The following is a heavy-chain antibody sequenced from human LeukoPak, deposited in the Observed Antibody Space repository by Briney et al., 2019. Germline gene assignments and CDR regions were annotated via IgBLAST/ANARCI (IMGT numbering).Heavy chain of an antibody. Sequence: PGGSLRLSCAASGFTFSNYAMSWVRQAPGKGLEWVSAISGSGGTTYYADSVKGRFTISRDNSKNTLYLQMNSLRAEDTAVYYCAKRGRFLDYYYMGVWGKGTTVTVSS. V-gene: IGHV3-23*01. J-gene: IGHJ6*03. CDR3: AKRGRFLDYYYMGV. D-gene: IGHD3-3*01. CDR1: GFTFSNYA. CDR2: ISGSGGTT.